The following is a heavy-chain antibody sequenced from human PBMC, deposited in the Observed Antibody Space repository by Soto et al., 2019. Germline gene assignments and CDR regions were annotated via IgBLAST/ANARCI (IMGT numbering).Heavy chain of an antibody. J-gene: IGHJ4*02. D-gene: IGHD3-9*01. CDR3: AREDILGVRSFDY. Sequence: PGGSLRLSCAASGFTFSGYSVNWVRQAPGKGLEWISYISSGNKTIYYAESVKGRFTVSRDNARNSQYLQMNSLRDEDTAVYYCAREDILGVRSFDYWGQGTLVTVSS. CDR1: GFTFSGYS. V-gene: IGHV3-48*02. CDR2: ISSGNKTI.